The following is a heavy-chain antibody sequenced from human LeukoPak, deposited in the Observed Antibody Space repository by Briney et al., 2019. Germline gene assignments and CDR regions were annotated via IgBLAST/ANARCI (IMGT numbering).Heavy chain of an antibody. CDR3: ARVREAYSVMDHFDY. Sequence: GGSLRLSCAASGFTFSSDNMNWVRQAPGKGLEWVSSISSSSSYIYYADSVKGRFTISRDNAKNSLYLQMNSLRAEDTAVYYCARVREAYSVMDHFDYWGQGTLVSVSS. V-gene: IGHV3-21*01. CDR2: ISSSSSYI. J-gene: IGHJ4*02. D-gene: IGHD5/OR15-5a*01. CDR1: GFTFSSDN.